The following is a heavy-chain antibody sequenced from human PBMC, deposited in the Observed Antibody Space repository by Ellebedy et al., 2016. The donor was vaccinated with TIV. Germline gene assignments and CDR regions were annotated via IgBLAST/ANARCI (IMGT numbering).Heavy chain of an antibody. CDR2: IYYSGST. D-gene: IGHD6-13*01. J-gene: IGHJ6*02. CDR3: ARSLAASDKVTYYFGMDV. CDR1: GGSISSSGYY. V-gene: IGHV4-61*08. Sequence: SETLSLXCTVSGGSISSSGYYWSWIRQPPGKGLEWIGYIYYSGSTNYNPSLKSRVNISVDTSKNQFSLKLSSVTAADTAVYYCARSLAASDKVTYYFGMDVWGQGTTVTVSS.